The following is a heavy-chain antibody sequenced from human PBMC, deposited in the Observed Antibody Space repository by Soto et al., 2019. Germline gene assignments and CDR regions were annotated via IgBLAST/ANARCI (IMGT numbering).Heavy chain of an antibody. Sequence: ASVKVSCKASGGTFSSYAISWVRQAPGQGLEWMGWISAYNGNTNYAQKLQGRVTMTTDTSTSTAYMELRSLRSDDTAVYYCARRFWSGYWDSDYYYMDVWGKGTTVTVSS. CDR1: GGTFSSYA. CDR3: ARRFWSGYWDSDYYYMDV. V-gene: IGHV1-18*01. CDR2: ISAYNGNT. D-gene: IGHD3-3*01. J-gene: IGHJ6*03.